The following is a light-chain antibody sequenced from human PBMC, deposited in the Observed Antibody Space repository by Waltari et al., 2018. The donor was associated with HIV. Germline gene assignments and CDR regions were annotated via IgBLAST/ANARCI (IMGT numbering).Light chain of an antibody. J-gene: IGKJ5*01. V-gene: IGKV1-33*01. CDR2: DAS. CDR1: DDIIFY. Sequence: DIQMTQSPSSLSASVGDRVSITCQASDDIIFYLNWFQQKPGTAPKLLIYDASHVETGVSSRFTANGSETDFTFTITTLQAEDVGTYYCQQFYRLPITFGQGTRLDIK. CDR3: QQFYRLPIT.